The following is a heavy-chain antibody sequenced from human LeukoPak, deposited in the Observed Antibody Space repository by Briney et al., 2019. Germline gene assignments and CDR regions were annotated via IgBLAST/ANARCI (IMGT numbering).Heavy chain of an antibody. CDR3: ARRRKMGYFDY. V-gene: IGHV3-21*04. Sequence: GGSLRLSCAASGFTFRSYSMNWVRQSPGKGLEWVSSITSSSSYLFYADSVKGRFTISRDNVKNSLYLQMNSLRAEDTAVYYCARRRKMGYFDYWGQGTLVTGSS. CDR1: GFTFRSYS. J-gene: IGHJ4*02. CDR2: ITSSSSYL. D-gene: IGHD5-24*01.